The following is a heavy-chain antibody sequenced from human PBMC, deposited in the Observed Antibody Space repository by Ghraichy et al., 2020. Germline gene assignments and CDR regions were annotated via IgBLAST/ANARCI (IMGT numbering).Heavy chain of an antibody. CDR1: GGSIRSYF. Sequence: SETLSLTCTVSGGSIRSYFWSWIRQPAGKGLEWIGRVYTSGNTNYSPSLNSRVAMSVDTSTNQFFLKLTSVTAADTSVYYCAREGGPLEGYYQPMDAWGQGTRVTVSS. V-gene: IGHV4-4*07. J-gene: IGHJ6*02. CDR3: AREGGPLEGYYQPMDA. CDR2: VYTSGNT. D-gene: IGHD2-2*01.